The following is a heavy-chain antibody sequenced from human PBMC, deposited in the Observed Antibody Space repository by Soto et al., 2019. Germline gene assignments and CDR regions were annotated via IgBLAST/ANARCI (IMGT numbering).Heavy chain of an antibody. V-gene: IGHV4-4*02. CDR1: GASITTRSDAW. D-gene: IGHD1-26*01. CDR3: AKMVGATLVDY. J-gene: IGHJ4*02. CDR2: IYHSGST. Sequence: QVQLQESGPGLVKPSGTLSLTCTVSGASITTRSDAWWSWVRQPPGKGLEWIGEIYHSGSTNYNPSLKSRVTMSVDKSKNQFSLRLSSVIAADTAVYYCAKMVGATLVDYWGLGTLVTVSS.